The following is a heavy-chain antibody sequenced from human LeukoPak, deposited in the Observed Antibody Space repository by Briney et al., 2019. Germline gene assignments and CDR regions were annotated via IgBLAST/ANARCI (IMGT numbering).Heavy chain of an antibody. CDR2: IYYSGST. CDR1: GGSISSSSYY. CDR3: ARQGDIVVVVAATRVRSWFDP. J-gene: IGHJ5*02. V-gene: IGHV4-39*01. Sequence: SETLSLTCTVSGGSISSSSYYWGWIRQPPGQGLEWIGSIYYSGSTYYNPSLKSRVTISVDTSKNQFSLKLSSVTAADTAVYYCARQGDIVVVVAATRVRSWFDPWGQGTLVTVSS. D-gene: IGHD2-15*01.